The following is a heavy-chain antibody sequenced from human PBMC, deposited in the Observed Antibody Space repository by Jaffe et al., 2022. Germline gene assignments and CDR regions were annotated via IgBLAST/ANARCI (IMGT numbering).Heavy chain of an antibody. CDR2: ISSSSSTI. J-gene: IGHJ3*02. CDR1: GFTFSSYS. CDR3: ARGDLGYCSGGSCYSSEAFDI. Sequence: EVQLVESGGGLVQPGGSLRLSCAASGFTFSSYSMNWVRQAPGKGLEWVSYISSSSSTIYYADSVKGRFTISRDNAKNSLYLQMNSLRAEDTAVYYCARGDLGYCSGGSCYSSEAFDIWGQGTMVTVSS. V-gene: IGHV3-48*01. D-gene: IGHD2-15*01.